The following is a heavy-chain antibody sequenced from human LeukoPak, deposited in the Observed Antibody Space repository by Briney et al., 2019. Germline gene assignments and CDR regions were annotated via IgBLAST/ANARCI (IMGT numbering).Heavy chain of an antibody. J-gene: IGHJ4*02. CDR1: GFAFSDCG. Sequence: HPGGSLRLSCAASGFAFSDCGMHWVRQFPGKGLEWVAVVPFDVRNIYYADSVKGRFTISRDNSKNTVYLQMNSLRAEDTAVYDCARDDGSITIFGVVTSTFDYWGQGTLVTVSS. CDR3: ARDDGSITIFGVVTSTFDY. CDR2: VPFDVRNI. V-gene: IGHV3-30*03. D-gene: IGHD3-3*01.